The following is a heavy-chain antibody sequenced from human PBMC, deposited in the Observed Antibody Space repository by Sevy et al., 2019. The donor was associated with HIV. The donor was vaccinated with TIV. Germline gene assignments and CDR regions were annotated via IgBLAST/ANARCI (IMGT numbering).Heavy chain of an antibody. Sequence: ASVKVSCEASGYTFSTYGINWVRQAPGQGLEWMGWINTFTGDTNYLQKLQDRVTMTKDTSTSTVYMELRSLRSDDTAVDYCARGYCSGGRCYPGGYWGQGTLVTVSS. CDR3: ARGYCSGGRCYPGGY. J-gene: IGHJ4*02. CDR1: GYTFSTYG. CDR2: INTFTGDT. D-gene: IGHD2-15*01. V-gene: IGHV1-18*01.